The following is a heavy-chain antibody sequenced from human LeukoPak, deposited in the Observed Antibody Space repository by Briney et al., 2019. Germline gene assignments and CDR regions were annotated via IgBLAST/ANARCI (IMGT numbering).Heavy chain of an antibody. Sequence: PGGSLRLSCTASGFTFGDYAMSWFRQAPGKGLEWVGFIRSKAYGGTTEYAASVKGRFTISRDDSKSIAYLQMNSLKTEDTAVYYCTRALLIAAAGTGGYWGQGTLVTVSS. CDR3: TRALLIAAAGTGGY. CDR2: IRSKAYGGTT. J-gene: IGHJ4*02. V-gene: IGHV3-49*03. D-gene: IGHD6-13*01. CDR1: GFTFGDYA.